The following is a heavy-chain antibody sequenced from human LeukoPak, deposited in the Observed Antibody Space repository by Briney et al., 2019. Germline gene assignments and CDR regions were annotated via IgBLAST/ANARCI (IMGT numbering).Heavy chain of an antibody. V-gene: IGHV6-1*01. D-gene: IGHD6-19*01. CDR3: ARGAVAVRNAFDI. CDR1: GDSVFSNSAA. J-gene: IGHJ3*02. Sequence: SQTLSLTCALSGDSVFSNSAAWNWIRQSPSRGLEWLGRTYYSSKWYNDYAVSVKSRITINPDTSKNQFSLQLNSVTPEDTALYYCARGAVAVRNAFDIWGQGTMVTVSS. CDR2: TYYSSKWYN.